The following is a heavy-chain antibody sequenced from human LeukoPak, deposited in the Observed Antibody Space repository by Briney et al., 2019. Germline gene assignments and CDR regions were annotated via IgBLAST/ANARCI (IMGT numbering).Heavy chain of an antibody. CDR1: GGSISSGDYY. CDR2: IYYSGTT. Sequence: SETLSLTCTVSGGSISSGDYYWSWIRQPPGKGLEWIGYIYYSGTTYYNPSLKSRVTISVDTSKNQFSLKLTSVTAADTAVYFCAGGPYGSGSYYWGQGTLVTVSS. J-gene: IGHJ4*02. D-gene: IGHD3-10*01. CDR3: AGGPYGSGSYY. V-gene: IGHV4-30-4*01.